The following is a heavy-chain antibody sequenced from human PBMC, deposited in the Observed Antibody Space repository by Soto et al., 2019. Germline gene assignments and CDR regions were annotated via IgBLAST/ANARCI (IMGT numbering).Heavy chain of an antibody. J-gene: IGHJ4*02. V-gene: IGHV3-23*01. CDR1: GFTFSSYA. D-gene: IGHD2-2*02. CDR3: AKKYPGTRPFDY. CDR2: IGTNGDT. Sequence: PGGSLRLSCAASGFTFSSYAMDWVRQAPGKGLEWVSAIGTNGDTYYADAVKGRFTISRDNLKTTLYLQMNSLRAEDTALYYCAKKYPGTRPFDYWGQGTQVTVSS.